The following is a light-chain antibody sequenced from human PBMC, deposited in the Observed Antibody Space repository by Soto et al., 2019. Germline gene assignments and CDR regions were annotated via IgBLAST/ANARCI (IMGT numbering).Light chain of an antibody. V-gene: IGKV1-27*01. J-gene: IGKJ3*01. Sequence: DIRMTQSPSSLSASVGDRVTITCRASQGISNYLAWYQQTPGKAPKLLIYAASTFQSGVPSRFSGSGTGSDFTQTLSSRQPEHIVTYYLEEYISTHDGFTFAPGTKVDIK. CDR3: EEYISTHDGFT. CDR1: QGISNY. CDR2: AAS.